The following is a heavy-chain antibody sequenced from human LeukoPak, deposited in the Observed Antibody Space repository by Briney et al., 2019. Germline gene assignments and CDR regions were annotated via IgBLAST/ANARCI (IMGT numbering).Heavy chain of an antibody. J-gene: IGHJ6*03. CDR2: INHSGST. CDR1: GGSFSGYY. D-gene: IGHD6-13*01. Sequence: SETLSLTCAVYGGSFSGYYWSWIRQPPGKGLEWIGEINHSGSTNYNPSLKSRVTISVDTSKNQFSLKLSSVTAADTAVYYCARETAALLHYMDVWGKGTTVTVSS. V-gene: IGHV4-34*01. CDR3: ARETAALLHYMDV.